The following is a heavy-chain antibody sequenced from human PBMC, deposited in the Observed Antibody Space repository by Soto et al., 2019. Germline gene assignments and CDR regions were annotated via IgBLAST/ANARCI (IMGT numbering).Heavy chain of an antibody. V-gene: IGHV4-34*01. D-gene: IGHD6-19*01. CDR3: ARGSGRSNGWGTYYLYGLDV. CDR1: GGSFSGYH. Sequence: PSETLSLTCAVYGGSFSGYHWSWIRQPPGKGLEWIGEINHSGSTSYNPSLKSRVTISVDTSKNQFSLKVTSVTAADTAVYYCARGSGRSNGWGTYYLYGLDVWGQGNTVTVSS. CDR2: INHSGST. J-gene: IGHJ6*02.